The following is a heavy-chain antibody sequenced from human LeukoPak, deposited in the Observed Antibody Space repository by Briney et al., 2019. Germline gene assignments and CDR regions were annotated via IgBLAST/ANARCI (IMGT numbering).Heavy chain of an antibody. J-gene: IGHJ6*02. D-gene: IGHD3-10*01. Sequence: PGGSLRLSCAASGFTFSSYGMHWVRQAPGKGLEWVAVIWYDGSNKYYADSVKGRFTISRDNSKNTLYLQMNSLRAEDTAVYYCARSPEWITMVPYGMDVWGQGTTVTVSS. V-gene: IGHV3-33*01. CDR1: GFTFSSYG. CDR2: IWYDGSNK. CDR3: ARSPEWITMVPYGMDV.